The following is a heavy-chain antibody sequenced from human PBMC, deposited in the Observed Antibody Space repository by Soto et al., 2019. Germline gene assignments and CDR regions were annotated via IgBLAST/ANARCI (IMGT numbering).Heavy chain of an antibody. D-gene: IGHD4-17*01. CDR3: ARADYGDTKIYSFDH. CDR1: GYTFTEYG. J-gene: IGHJ4*02. CDR2: ISPYNGKT. V-gene: IGHV1-18*01. Sequence: ASVKVSCKTSGYTFTEYGISWFRQAPGQGLEWMGWISPYNGKTNYIQEFQDRVTITTDTSSTTVYMDLRTLKSDDTAIYFCARADYGDTKIYSFDHWGQGTLATVSS.